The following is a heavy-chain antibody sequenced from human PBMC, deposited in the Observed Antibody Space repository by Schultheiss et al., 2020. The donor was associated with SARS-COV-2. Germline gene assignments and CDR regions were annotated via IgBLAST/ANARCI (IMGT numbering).Heavy chain of an antibody. J-gene: IGHJ6*02. V-gene: IGHV3-74*01. CDR1: GFTFSSYW. D-gene: IGHD6-19*01. CDR2: INSDGSST. CDR3: AKGAGWRNYYYYYGMDV. Sequence: GGSLRLSCAASGFTFSSYWMHWVRQAPGKGLVWVSRINSDGSSTSYADSVKGRFTIFRDNSKSTLYLQMNSLRAEDTAVYYCAKGAGWRNYYYYYGMDVWGQGTTVTVSS.